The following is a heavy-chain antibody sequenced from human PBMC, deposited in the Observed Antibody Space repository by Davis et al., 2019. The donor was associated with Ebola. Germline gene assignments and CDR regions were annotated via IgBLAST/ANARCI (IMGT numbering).Heavy chain of an antibody. D-gene: IGHD1-26*01. CDR3: AKRWELRYFDY. CDR2: ISDSGGNT. CDR1: GFTFNNYP. Sequence: PGGSLRLSCAASGFTFNNYPMSWVRQLPGKGLEWVSAISDSGGNTYYADSVKGRFTMSRDNSKNTLYLHMNSLRVEDTAVYYCAKRWELRYFDYWGQGTLVTVSS. V-gene: IGHV3-23*01. J-gene: IGHJ4*02.